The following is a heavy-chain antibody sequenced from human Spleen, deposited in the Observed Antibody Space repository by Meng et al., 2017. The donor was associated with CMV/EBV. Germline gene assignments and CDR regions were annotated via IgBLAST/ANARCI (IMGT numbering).Heavy chain of an antibody. CDR3: ARLIPAYQFDS. CDR2: LFYRGDT. D-gene: IGHD2-21*01. V-gene: IGHV4-30-4*08. Sequence: CSVSGGSISSDDYYWSWFRRPPGKGLEWIGYLFYRGDTSYHPSLPSRLTISIDTSRNQFSLKLTSVTAADTAVYFCARLIPAYQFDSWGQGTLVTVSS. J-gene: IGHJ5*01. CDR1: GGSISSDDYY.